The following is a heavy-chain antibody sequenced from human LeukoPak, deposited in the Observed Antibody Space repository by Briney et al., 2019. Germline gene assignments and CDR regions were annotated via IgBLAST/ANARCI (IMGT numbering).Heavy chain of an antibody. Sequence: PGGSLRLSCAASGFTVSSNYMSWVRQAPGKGLEWVSVIYSGGSTYYADSVEGRFTISRDNSKNTLYLQMNSLRAEDTAVYYCARDPLLGVDGPGYWGQGTLVTVSS. J-gene: IGHJ4*02. CDR3: ARDPLLGVDGPGY. CDR2: IYSGGST. V-gene: IGHV3-53*01. D-gene: IGHD3-3*02. CDR1: GFTVSSNY.